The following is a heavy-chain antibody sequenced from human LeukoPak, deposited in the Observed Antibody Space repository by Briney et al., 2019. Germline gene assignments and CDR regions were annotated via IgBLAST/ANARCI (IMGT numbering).Heavy chain of an antibody. D-gene: IGHD1-26*01. CDR2: IYYSGSA. CDR3: ARATVRGLFDY. V-gene: IGHV4-39*07. J-gene: IGHJ4*02. Sequence: SETLSLTCTVSGDSVSRSSYFWGWIRQPPGKGPEWIGSIYYSGSAFYNPSLKSRVTISLDKSKNQFSLKLSSVTAADTAVYYCARATVRGLFDYWGQGTLVTVSS. CDR1: GDSVSRSSYF.